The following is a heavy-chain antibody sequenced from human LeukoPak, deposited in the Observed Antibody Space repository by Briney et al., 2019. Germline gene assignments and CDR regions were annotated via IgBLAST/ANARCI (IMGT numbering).Heavy chain of an antibody. CDR3: TTEIAVAGAFDI. J-gene: IGHJ3*02. D-gene: IGHD6-19*01. Sequence: GGSLRLSCAASGFTFSNACMSWVRQAPGKGLEWVGRIKSKTDGGTTDYAALVKGRFTISRDDSKNTLYLQMNSLKTEDTAVYYCTTEIAVAGAFDIWGQGTMVTVSS. CDR2: IKSKTDGGTT. V-gene: IGHV3-15*01. CDR1: GFTFSNAC.